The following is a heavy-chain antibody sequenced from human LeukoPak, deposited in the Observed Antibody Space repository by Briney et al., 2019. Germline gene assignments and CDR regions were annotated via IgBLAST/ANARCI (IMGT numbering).Heavy chain of an antibody. Sequence: SETLSLTCTVSGYSISSGYYWGWIRQPPGKGLEWIGTVFYSGRTYYNSSLQSRVTISVDTSKNQFSLRLSSVTPADTAIYYCARLSNDYGDYEGHYWGQGTLVTVSP. CDR3: ARLSNDYGDYEGHY. CDR1: GYSISSGYY. V-gene: IGHV4-38-2*02. J-gene: IGHJ4*02. CDR2: VFYSGRT. D-gene: IGHD4-17*01.